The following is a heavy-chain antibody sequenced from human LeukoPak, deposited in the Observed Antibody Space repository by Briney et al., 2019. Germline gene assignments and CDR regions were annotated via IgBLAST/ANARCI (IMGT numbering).Heavy chain of an antibody. CDR3: ARVVRAYYYGMDV. V-gene: IGHV3-64*01. J-gene: IGHJ6*02. D-gene: IGHD3-10*01. CDR2: ISSNGGST. Sequence: GGSLRLSCAASGFTFSSYAMHWVRQAPGKGLEYVSAISSNGGSTYYANSVKGRFTISRDNSKNTLYLQMGSLRAEDMAVYYCARVVRAYYYGMDVWGQGTTVTVSS. CDR1: GFTFSSYA.